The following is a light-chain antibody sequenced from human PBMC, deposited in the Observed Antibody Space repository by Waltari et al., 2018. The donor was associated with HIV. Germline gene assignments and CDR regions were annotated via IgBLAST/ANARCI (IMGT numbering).Light chain of an antibody. CDR1: NSDVGDYTY. CDR2: EVT. J-gene: IGLJ3*02. CDR3: SSYTATTAIL. V-gene: IGLV2-14*01. Sequence: QSVLTQPASVSGSPGQSTTISCTGTNSDVGDYTYVSWYQQHPGKAPKLLIYEVTHRPSGISSRFSGFKSGNTASMTISGLQAEDEADYYCSSYTATTAILFGGGTKVTVL.